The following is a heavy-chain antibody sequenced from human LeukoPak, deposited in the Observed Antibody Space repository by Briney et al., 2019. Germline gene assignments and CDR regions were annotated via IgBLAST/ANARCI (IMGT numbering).Heavy chain of an antibody. CDR2: INPNSGGT. CDR3: ARGRYSGYMDV. Sequence: WASVTVSCKASGYTSTSYAMHWVRQAPGQGLEWMGWINPNSGGTNYAQKFQGRVTMTRDTSISTAYMELSRLRSDDTAVYYCARGRYSGYMDVWGKGTTVTVSS. V-gene: IGHV1-2*02. D-gene: IGHD5-12*01. J-gene: IGHJ6*03. CDR1: GYTSTSYA.